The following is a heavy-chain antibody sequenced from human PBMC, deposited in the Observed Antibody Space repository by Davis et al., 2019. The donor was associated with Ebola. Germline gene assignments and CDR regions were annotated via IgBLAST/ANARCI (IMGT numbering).Heavy chain of an antibody. D-gene: IGHD5-12*01. CDR3: ARSGYSGYDPRINFDY. J-gene: IGHJ4*02. V-gene: IGHV4-59*08. CDR1: GGSISSYY. CDR2: IYYSGST. Sequence: MPSETLSLTCTVSGGSISSYYWSWIWQPPGKGLEWIGYIYYSGSTNYNPSLKSRVTISVDTSKNQFSLKLSSVTAADTAVYYCARSGYSGYDPRINFDYWGQGTLVTVSS.